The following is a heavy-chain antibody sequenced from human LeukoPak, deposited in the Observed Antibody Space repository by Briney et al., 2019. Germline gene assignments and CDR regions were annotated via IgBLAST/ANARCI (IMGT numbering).Heavy chain of an antibody. D-gene: IGHD3-10*01. CDR3: ARVGRYGSGIPTFDY. J-gene: IGHJ4*02. CDR1: GGSISSGDYY. Sequence: PSETLSLTCTVSGGSISSGDYYWSWIRQPPGKGLEWIGSIYYSGSTYYNPSLKSQVTISVDTSKNQFSLKLSSVTAADTAVYYCARVGRYGSGIPTFDYWGQGTLVTVSS. CDR2: IYYSGST. V-gene: IGHV4-39*07.